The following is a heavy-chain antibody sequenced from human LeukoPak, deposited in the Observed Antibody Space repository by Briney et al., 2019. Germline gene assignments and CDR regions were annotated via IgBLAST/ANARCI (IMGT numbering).Heavy chain of an antibody. CDR1: EFTFSSYG. CDR3: AKLCSTSCYGSGSLIDY. J-gene: IGHJ4*02. Sequence: GGSLRLSCAASEFTFSSYGMHWVRQAPGKGLEWVAVISYDGSNKYYADSVKGRFTISRDNSKNTLYLQMNSLRAEDTAVYYCAKLCSTSCYGSGSLIDYWGQGTLVTVSS. V-gene: IGHV3-30*18. D-gene: IGHD2-2*01. CDR2: ISYDGSNK.